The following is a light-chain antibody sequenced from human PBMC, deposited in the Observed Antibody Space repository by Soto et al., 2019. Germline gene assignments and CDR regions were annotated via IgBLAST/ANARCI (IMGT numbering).Light chain of an antibody. CDR1: QSFSSN. CDR2: GAF. J-gene: IGKJ1*01. V-gene: IGKV3-15*01. Sequence: EIVMTQSPVTLSVSPGERATLSCRSSQSFSSNLAWYQQKLGQAPSLLIYGAFTRASGIPARFAGSGSGTEFTLTISSLQSEDVAVYYCQQYNNWALTFGQGTKVDI. CDR3: QQYNNWALT.